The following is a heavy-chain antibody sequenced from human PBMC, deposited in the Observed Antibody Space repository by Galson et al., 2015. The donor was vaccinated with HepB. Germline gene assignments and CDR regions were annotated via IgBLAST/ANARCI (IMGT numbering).Heavy chain of an antibody. V-gene: IGHV6-1*01. Sequence: CAISGDSVSNNHVAWNWIRQSPSRGLEWLGRTYRGSTQYAAYMRGRIAINSDTSTNQFTLQLSSVTTEYTGLYYCARVAYSSFDIWGQGTMVTVSS. CDR2: TYRGST. CDR1: GDSVSNNHVA. J-gene: IGHJ3*02. CDR3: ARVAYSSFDI. D-gene: IGHD2-15*01.